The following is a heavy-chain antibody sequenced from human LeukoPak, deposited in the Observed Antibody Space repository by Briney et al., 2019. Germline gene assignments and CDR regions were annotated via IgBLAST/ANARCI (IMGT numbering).Heavy chain of an antibody. V-gene: IGHV5-51*01. CDR3: ARFNYDILTGYYPSAD. Sequence: GESLKISCKGSGSGFTSYWIAWGRQMPGKGLEWMGIIYPGDSDTRYSPSFQGQVTISADKSISTAYLQWSSLKASDTAMYYCARFNYDILTGYYPSADWGQGTLVTVSS. CDR1: GSGFTSYW. D-gene: IGHD3-9*01. J-gene: IGHJ4*02. CDR2: IYPGDSDT.